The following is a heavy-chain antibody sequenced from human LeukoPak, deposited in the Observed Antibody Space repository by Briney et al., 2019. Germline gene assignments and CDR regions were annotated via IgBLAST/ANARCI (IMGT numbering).Heavy chain of an antibody. CDR2: ISSSSSYI. CDR3: AREAEQQLVRSWFDP. V-gene: IGHV3-21*01. J-gene: IGHJ5*02. Sequence: GGSPRLSCAASGFTFSSYSMNWVRQAPGKGLEWVSSISSSSSYIYYADSVKGRFTISRDNAKNSLYLQMNSLRAEDTAVYYCAREAEQQLVRSWFDPWGQGTLVTVSS. CDR1: GFTFSSYS. D-gene: IGHD6-13*01.